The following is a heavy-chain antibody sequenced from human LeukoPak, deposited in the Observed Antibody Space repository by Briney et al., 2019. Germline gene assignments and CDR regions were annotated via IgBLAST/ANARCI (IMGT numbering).Heavy chain of an antibody. J-gene: IGHJ6*02. CDR3: ARESYYYYGMDV. Sequence: GGSLRLSCAASGFTFSSYWMSWVRQAPGKGVEWVANINQTGSENYYLDSLTGRFTISRHNANNSLYLQMNSLRAEDTAVYYCARESYYYYGMDVWGQGTTVTVS. CDR2: INQTGSEN. CDR1: GFTFSSYW. V-gene: IGHV3-7*01.